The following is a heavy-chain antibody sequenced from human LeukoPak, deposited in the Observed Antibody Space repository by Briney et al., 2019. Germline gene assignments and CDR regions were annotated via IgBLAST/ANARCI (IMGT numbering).Heavy chain of an antibody. J-gene: IGHJ6*04. CDR2: ISSSGSTI. Sequence: GGSLRLSCAASGFTFSRYSMNWVRQAPGKGLEWVSYISSSGSTIYYADSVKGRFTISRDNAKNSLYLQMNSLRAEGTAVYYCAELGITMIGGVWGKGTTVTISS. V-gene: IGHV3-48*04. CDR3: AELGITMIGGV. D-gene: IGHD3-10*02. CDR1: GFTFSRYS.